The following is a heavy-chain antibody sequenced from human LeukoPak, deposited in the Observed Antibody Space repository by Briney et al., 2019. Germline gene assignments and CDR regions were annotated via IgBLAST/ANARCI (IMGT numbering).Heavy chain of an antibody. V-gene: IGHV3-48*04. D-gene: IGHD2-21*02. CDR2: ISSSSSTI. J-gene: IGHJ4*02. CDR3: ATGDCGGDCYSSYFDY. CDR1: GFTFSSYS. Sequence: PGGSLRLSCAASGFTFSSYSMNWVRQAPGKGLEWGSYISSSSSTIYYADSVKGRFTISRDNAKNSLYLQMNSLRAEDTAVYYSATGDCGGDCYSSYFDYWGQGTLVTVPS.